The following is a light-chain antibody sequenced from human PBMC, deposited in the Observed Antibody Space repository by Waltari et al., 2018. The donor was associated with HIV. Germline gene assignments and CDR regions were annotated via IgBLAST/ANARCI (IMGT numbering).Light chain of an antibody. CDR3: QQYGSSPGT. J-gene: IGKJ2*01. V-gene: IGKV3-20*01. Sequence: EIVLTQSPGTLSLSPGESATLSCRASQSVGSNFLAWYQQKPGKAPRLLIYGASSRATGIPDRFSGSGSGTDFTLTISRLEPEDIAVYFCQQYGSSPGTFGQGTKLEIK. CDR1: QSVGSNF. CDR2: GAS.